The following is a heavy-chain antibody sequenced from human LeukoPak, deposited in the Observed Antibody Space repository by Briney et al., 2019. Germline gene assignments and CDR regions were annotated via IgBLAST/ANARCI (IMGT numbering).Heavy chain of an antibody. CDR2: IYYSGST. CDR1: GGSISSYY. V-gene: IGHV4-59*08. Sequence: PSETLSLTCIASGGSISSYYWSWIRQPPGKGLEWIGYIYYSGSTNYNPSLKSRVTISVDMSKEQFYLKLSSVTAADTAVYYCARLGLGYDSSGYFGYWGQGTLVTVSS. D-gene: IGHD3-22*01. J-gene: IGHJ4*02. CDR3: ARLGLGYDSSGYFGY.